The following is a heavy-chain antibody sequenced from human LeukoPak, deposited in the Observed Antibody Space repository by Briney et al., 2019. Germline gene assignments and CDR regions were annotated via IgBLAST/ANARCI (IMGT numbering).Heavy chain of an antibody. D-gene: IGHD3-10*01. V-gene: IGHV3-23*01. J-gene: IGHJ4*02. CDR2: LSGSGGGT. CDR3: AKRGVVIRVFLVGFHKEAYYFDS. Sequence: GGSLSLSCAVSGITLSNYGMSWVRQAPGKGLEWVAGLSGSGGGTNYADSVQGRFTISRDNPKNTLYLQMNSLRAEDTAVYFCAKRGVVIRVFLVGFHKEAYYFDSWGQGALVTVSS. CDR1: GITLSNYG.